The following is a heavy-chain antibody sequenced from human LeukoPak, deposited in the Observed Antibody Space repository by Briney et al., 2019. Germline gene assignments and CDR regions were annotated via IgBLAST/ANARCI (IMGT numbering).Heavy chain of an antibody. J-gene: IGHJ4*02. Sequence: GGSLRLSCAASGLTFSSHWMHWVRQAPGKGLVWVSRITNDGSSTTYADSVKGRFTISRDNAKNSLYLQMSSLRAEDTALYYCAKDMGGDYGVYYFDYWGQGTLVTVSS. CDR2: ITNDGSST. CDR3: AKDMGGDYGVYYFDY. V-gene: IGHV3-74*01. D-gene: IGHD4-17*01. CDR1: GLTFSSHW.